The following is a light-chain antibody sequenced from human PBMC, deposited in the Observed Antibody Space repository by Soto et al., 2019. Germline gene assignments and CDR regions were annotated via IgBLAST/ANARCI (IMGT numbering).Light chain of an antibody. V-gene: IGKV3-20*01. CDR2: AAS. CDR3: QQFVSSPGFT. Sequence: EIVLTQSPCSLSLSPGERATLSCRASQSINNRYLAWYQQKPGQAPRLLIYAASSRATGIPDRFSGSGSGTDFTLTISRLEPEDFAVYYCQQFVSSPGFTFGPGTKVDIK. CDR1: QSINNRY. J-gene: IGKJ3*01.